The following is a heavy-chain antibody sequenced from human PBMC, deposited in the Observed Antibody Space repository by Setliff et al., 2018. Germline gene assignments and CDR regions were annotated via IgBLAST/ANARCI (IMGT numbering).Heavy chain of an antibody. V-gene: IGHV4-59*01. CDR1: GGSISSYY. Sequence: SETLSLTCTVSGGSISSYYWSWTRQPPGKGLEWIGYIYYSGSTNYNPSLKSRVTISVDTSKNQFSLKLSSVTAADTAVYYCARDRPIAAAGTFIRYYYYYGMDVWGQGTTVTVSS. D-gene: IGHD6-13*01. CDR2: IYYSGST. CDR3: ARDRPIAAAGTFIRYYYYYGMDV. J-gene: IGHJ6*02.